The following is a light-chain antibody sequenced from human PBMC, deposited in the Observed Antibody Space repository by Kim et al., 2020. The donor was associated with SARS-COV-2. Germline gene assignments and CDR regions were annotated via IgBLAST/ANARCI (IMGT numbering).Light chain of an antibody. CDR1: HDISNW. CDR3: QQCNRFPIT. J-gene: IGKJ3*01. CDR2: AAS. Sequence: ASVGDRFTITCQASHDISNWLAWYQQRPGTTPKLLIHAASLLHGGVPSRFTGSGSGTDFTLTINSLQPEDSATYYCQQCNRFPITFGPGTKVDIK. V-gene: IGKV1-12*01.